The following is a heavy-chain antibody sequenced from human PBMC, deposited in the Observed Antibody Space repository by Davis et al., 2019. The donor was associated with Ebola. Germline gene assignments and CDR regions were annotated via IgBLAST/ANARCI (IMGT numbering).Heavy chain of an antibody. J-gene: IGHJ6*04. V-gene: IGHV3-33*01. CDR2: IWYDGSNK. CDR1: GFTFSHYG. D-gene: IGHD6-19*01. CDR3: ARGLAGPSWMDV. Sequence: PGGSLRLSCAASGFTFSHYGMHWVRQAPGKGLEWVAVIWYDGSNKYYADSVKGRFSISRDNSKNTLYLQMNSLRAEDTAVYYCARGLAGPSWMDVWGKGTTVTVSS.